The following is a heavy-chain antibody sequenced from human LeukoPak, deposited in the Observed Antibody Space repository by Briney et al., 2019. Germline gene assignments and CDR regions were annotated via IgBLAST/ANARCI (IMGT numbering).Heavy chain of an antibody. V-gene: IGHV3-48*04. CDR2: ISSSGSTI. Sequence: GGSLRLSCAASGFTFSSYSMNWVRQAPGKGLEWVSYISSSGSTIYYADSVKGRFTISRDNAKNSLYLQMNSLRAEDTAVYYCAKNPAGWFDPWGQGTLVTVSS. D-gene: IGHD6-19*01. J-gene: IGHJ5*02. CDR3: AKNPAGWFDP. CDR1: GFTFSSYS.